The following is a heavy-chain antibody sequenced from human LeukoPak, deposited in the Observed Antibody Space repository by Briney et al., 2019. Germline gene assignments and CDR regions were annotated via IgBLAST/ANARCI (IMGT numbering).Heavy chain of an antibody. CDR3: AREGGDGPFNWFDP. V-gene: IGHV3-11*01. J-gene: IGHJ5*02. Sequence: PGGSLRLSCAASGFTFSDYYMSWIRQAPGKGLEWVSYISSSGSTIYYADSVKGRFTISRDNAKNSLYLQMNSLRAEDTAVYHCAREGGDGPFNWFDPWGQGTLVTVSS. D-gene: IGHD3-16*01. CDR2: ISSSGSTI. CDR1: GFTFSDYY.